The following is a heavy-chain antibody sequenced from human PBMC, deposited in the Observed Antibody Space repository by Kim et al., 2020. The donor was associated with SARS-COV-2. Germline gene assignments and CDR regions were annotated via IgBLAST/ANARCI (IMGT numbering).Heavy chain of an antibody. Sequence: GGSLRLSCAASGFTFSSYGMHWVRQAPGKGLEWVAVIWYDGSNKYYADSVKGRFTISRDNSKNTLYLQMNSLRAEDTAVYYCARESGWSERGYSYGFGFFDIWGQGTMVTVSS. J-gene: IGHJ3*02. CDR3: ARESGWSERGYSYGFGFFDI. CDR2: IWYDGSNK. V-gene: IGHV3-33*01. CDR1: GFTFSSYG. D-gene: IGHD5-18*01.